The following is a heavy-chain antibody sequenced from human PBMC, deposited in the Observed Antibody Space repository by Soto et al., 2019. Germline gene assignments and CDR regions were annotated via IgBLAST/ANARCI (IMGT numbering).Heavy chain of an antibody. J-gene: IGHJ4*02. V-gene: IGHV3-30-3*01. CDR2: ISYDGSNK. CDR3: ASAASRYDTPLDS. D-gene: IGHD5-12*01. CDR1: GFTFSSYA. Sequence: QVQLVESGGGVVQPGRSLRLSCAASGFTFSSYAMHWVRQAPGKGLEWVAVISYDGSNKYYADSVKGRFTISRDNSKNTLYLQMNRLSAEETAVYYCASAASRYDTPLDSWGQGTLVTVSS.